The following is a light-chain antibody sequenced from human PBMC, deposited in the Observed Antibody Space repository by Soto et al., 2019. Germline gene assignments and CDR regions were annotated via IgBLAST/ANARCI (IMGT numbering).Light chain of an antibody. J-gene: IGKJ1*01. Sequence: EIVLTQSPATLSLSPGERATLSCRASQSVSSYLAWYQQKPGQAPRLRIYDASNRSTGIPARFSGSGSGTDFTLTVSSLEPEDFEVYYCQQRSNWPRTFGQGTKVEIK. CDR2: DAS. CDR1: QSVSSY. CDR3: QQRSNWPRT. V-gene: IGKV3-11*01.